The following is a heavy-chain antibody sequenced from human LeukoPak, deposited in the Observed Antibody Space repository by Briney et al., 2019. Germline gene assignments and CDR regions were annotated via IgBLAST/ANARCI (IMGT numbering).Heavy chain of an antibody. CDR1: GYTFTSYA. CDR2: INAGNGNT. CDR3: ARDAANHDFWSGYYKEGSFDY. V-gene: IGHV1-3*01. J-gene: IGHJ4*02. D-gene: IGHD3-3*01. Sequence: ASVNVSCKASGYTFTSYAMHWVRQAPGQRLEWMGWINAGNGNTKYSQKFQGRVTITRDTSASTAYMELSSLRSEDTAVYYCARDAANHDFWSGYYKEGSFDYWGQGTLVTASS.